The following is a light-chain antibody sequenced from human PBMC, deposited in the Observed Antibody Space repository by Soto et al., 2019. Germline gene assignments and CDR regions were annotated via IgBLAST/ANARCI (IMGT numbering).Light chain of an antibody. V-gene: IGLV2-23*02. CDR3: CSYGSTITWV. CDR2: GVD. Sequence: QSVLTQPASASGSPGQSITISCTGTSSDVGTYSLVSWYQQHPGKAPKLIIYGVDKRPSGVSNRFSGSKSGNRASLTISGLQAEDEADYYCCSYGSTITWVFGGGTKLTVL. CDR1: SSDVGTYSL. J-gene: IGLJ3*02.